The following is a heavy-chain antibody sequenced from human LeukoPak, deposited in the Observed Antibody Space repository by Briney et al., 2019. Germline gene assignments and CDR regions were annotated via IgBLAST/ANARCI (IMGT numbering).Heavy chain of an antibody. D-gene: IGHD4-17*01. CDR3: ARARDYGDYGGLGY. Sequence: AASVKVSCKASGYTFTGYYMHWVRQAPGQGLEWLGWINPNRGGTNYAQKFQGRVTMTRDTAISTAYMELSRLRSDDTAVYYCARARDYGDYGGLGYWGQGTLVTVSS. J-gene: IGHJ4*02. V-gene: IGHV1-2*02. CDR2: INPNRGGT. CDR1: GYTFTGYY.